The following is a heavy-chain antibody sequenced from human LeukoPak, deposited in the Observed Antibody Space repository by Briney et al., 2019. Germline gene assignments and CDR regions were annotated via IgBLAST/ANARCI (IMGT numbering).Heavy chain of an antibody. D-gene: IGHD1-1*01. CDR1: GFTFGDYA. J-gene: IGHJ4*02. Sequence: GGSLRLSCTASGFTFGDYAMSWFRQAPGKGLEWVGFIRSKAYGETADYAASMKGRFTISRDDSKAIAYLQMNSLKTEDTAVYHCTRDRGAYNLYDYWGQGTLVTVSS. CDR3: TRDRGAYNLYDY. CDR2: IRSKAYGETA. V-gene: IGHV3-49*03.